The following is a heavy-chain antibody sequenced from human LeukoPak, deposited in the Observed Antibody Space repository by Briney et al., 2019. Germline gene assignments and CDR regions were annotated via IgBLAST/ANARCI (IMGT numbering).Heavy chain of an antibody. CDR2: TYYSGST. V-gene: IGHV4-31*03. D-gene: IGHD3-22*01. J-gene: IGHJ4*02. CDR1: GGSISSGTYY. Sequence: SQTLSLTRTVSGGSISSGTYYWSWIRQHPGKGLEWMGYTYYSGSTHYNPSLKSRVSISVDTSKNQFSLKLSSVTAADTAVYYCARALDYYDSSGYYYFDYWGQGTLVTVSS. CDR3: ARALDYYDSSGYYYFDY.